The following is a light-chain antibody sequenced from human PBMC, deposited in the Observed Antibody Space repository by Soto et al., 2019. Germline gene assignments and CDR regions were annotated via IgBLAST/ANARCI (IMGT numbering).Light chain of an antibody. CDR1: QRVAKF. V-gene: IGKV3-11*01. CDR2: DAS. Sequence: EIVLTQSPDTLSLSPGERATLFCRASQRVAKFLAWYQQKGGQAPRLLIFDASTRATDVPGRFNGSGSGTAFTLTISSLEPEDSAVDYCQQRTNWPLTFGGGTKVEGK. CDR3: QQRTNWPLT. J-gene: IGKJ4*01.